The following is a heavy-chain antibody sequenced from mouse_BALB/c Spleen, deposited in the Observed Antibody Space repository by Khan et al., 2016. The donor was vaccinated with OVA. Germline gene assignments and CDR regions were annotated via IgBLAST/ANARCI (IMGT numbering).Heavy chain of an antibody. V-gene: IGHV14-3*02. J-gene: IGHJ4*01. CDR3: AHSLLLYAMDY. CDR2: IDPANGKT. D-gene: IGHD1-2*01. CDR1: GCNIKDTY. Sequence: VQLKQSGAEFVKPGASVKLSCTASGCNIKDTYIHWVKQRPEQGLEWIGKIDPANGKTNYDPKFQGKATITADTSSNTAYLHLSSLTSEDTVVYYCAHSLLLYAMDYWGHGTSVTVSS.